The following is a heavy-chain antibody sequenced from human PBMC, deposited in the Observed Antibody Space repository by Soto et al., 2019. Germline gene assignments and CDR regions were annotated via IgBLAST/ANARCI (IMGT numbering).Heavy chain of an antibody. V-gene: IGHV3-23*01. CDR3: ARDFYGVDV. Sequence: GSLRLSCAAPGFPFSSYAMSWVRRAPGKGLEWVSAISGSGGSTYYADSVKGRFTISRDDSKNTLYLQMNSLRAEDTALYYCARDFYGVDVWGQGTAVTVSS. CDR2: ISGSGGST. J-gene: IGHJ6*02. CDR1: GFPFSSYA.